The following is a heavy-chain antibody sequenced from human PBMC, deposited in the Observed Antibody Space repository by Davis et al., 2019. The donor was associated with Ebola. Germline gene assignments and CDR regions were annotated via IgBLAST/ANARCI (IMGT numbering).Heavy chain of an antibody. J-gene: IGHJ4*02. CDR1: GYTFTSYG. V-gene: IGHV1-18*01. CDR2: ISAYNGNT. D-gene: IGHD6-13*01. Sequence: AASVKVSCKASGYTFTSYGISWVRQAPGQGLEWMGWISAYNGNTNYAQKLQGRVTMTTDTSTSTAYMELRSLRSDDTAVYYCAREEGAIAAAGLGHYWGQGTLVTVSS. CDR3: AREEGAIAAAGLGHY.